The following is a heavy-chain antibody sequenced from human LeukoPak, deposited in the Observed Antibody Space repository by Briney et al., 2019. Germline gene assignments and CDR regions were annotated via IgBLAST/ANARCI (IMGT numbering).Heavy chain of an antibody. CDR2: IYHSGSP. Sequence: SETLSLTCTVSGYSISSGYYWDWIRQPPGKGLEWIGSIYHSGSPYYNSSLKSRVTISVDTSKNQFSLKLSSVTAADTAVYYCAREGRYCGGGRCSYMDVWGEGTTVTVSS. CDR3: AREGRYCGGGRCSYMDV. CDR1: GYSISSGYY. J-gene: IGHJ6*03. D-gene: IGHD2-15*01. V-gene: IGHV4-38-2*02.